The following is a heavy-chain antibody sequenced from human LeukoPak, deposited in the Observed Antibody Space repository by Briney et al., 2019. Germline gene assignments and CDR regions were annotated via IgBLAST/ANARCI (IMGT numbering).Heavy chain of an antibody. J-gene: IGHJ4*02. D-gene: IGHD6-19*01. V-gene: IGHV3-53*01. CDR3: ASPKYTSGPFNY. CDR2: IYNTGST. Sequence: PGGSLRLSCAASGFTVSNNYMSWVRQAPGKGLEWVSVIYNTGSTDYADSVKGRFTISRDNSKNTLHLQMNSLRAEDTAVYYCASPKYTSGPFNYWGQGTLVTVSS. CDR1: GFTVSNNY.